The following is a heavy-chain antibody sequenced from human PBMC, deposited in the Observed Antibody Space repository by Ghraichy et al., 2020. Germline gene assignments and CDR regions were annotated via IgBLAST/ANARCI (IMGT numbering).Heavy chain of an antibody. CDR1: GFTFTNAW. Sequence: LSLTCAASGFTFTNAWMTWVRQAPGKGLEWIGRIKSKTHGGTTYYAAPVKGRFTISRDDSQNTLYLHMNSLETDDTAMYYCTTGELWFDYCGYWGQGTLVTVSS. CDR3: TTGELWFDYCGY. D-gene: IGHD3-16*01. V-gene: IGHV3-15*01. J-gene: IGHJ4*02. CDR2: IKSKTHGGTT.